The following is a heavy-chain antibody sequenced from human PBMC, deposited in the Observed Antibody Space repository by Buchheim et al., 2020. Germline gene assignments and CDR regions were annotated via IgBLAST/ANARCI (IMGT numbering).Heavy chain of an antibody. J-gene: IGHJ6*02. CDR1: GFTFSSYA. D-gene: IGHD6-6*01. CDR3: ARDIDSSSSYYYYGMDV. V-gene: IGHV3-30-3*01. Sequence: QVQLVESGGGVVQPGRSLRLSCAASGFTFSSYAMHWVRQAPGKGLEWVAVISYDGSNKYYADSVKGRFTISRDNSKNTLYLQMNSLRAEDTAVYYCARDIDSSSSYYYYGMDVWGQGT. CDR2: ISYDGSNK.